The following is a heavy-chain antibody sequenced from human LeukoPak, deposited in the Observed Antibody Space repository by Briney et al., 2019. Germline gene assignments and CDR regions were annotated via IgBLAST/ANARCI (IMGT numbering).Heavy chain of an antibody. V-gene: IGHV3-20*04. D-gene: IGHD3-22*01. CDR1: GFTFDDYG. CDR3: ASLPYDSSDPRRFDP. CDR2: INWNGGST. Sequence: AGGSLRLSCAASGFTFDDYGMSWVRQAPGKGLEWVSGINWNGGSTGYADSVKGRFTISRDNAKNSLYLQMNSLRAEDTALYYCASLPYDSSDPRRFDPWGQGTLVTVSS. J-gene: IGHJ5*02.